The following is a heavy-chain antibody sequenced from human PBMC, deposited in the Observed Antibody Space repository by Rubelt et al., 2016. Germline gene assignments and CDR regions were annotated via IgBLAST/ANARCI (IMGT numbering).Heavy chain of an antibody. CDR3: ARGKDYNSLRAFDI. V-gene: IGHV3-11*05. D-gene: IGHD5-24*01. CDR2: IASVGSDYT. J-gene: IGHJ3*02. CDR1: GFSFSDYY. Sequence: QVHLVESGGGLVRPGGPLRLSCEASGFSFSDYYISWIRQAPGKGLEWISYIASVGSDYTSYADSVKGRFTISRDNANNTRFLQMRSLRVDDTAVYYCARGKDYNSLRAFDIWGQGTMVTVSS.